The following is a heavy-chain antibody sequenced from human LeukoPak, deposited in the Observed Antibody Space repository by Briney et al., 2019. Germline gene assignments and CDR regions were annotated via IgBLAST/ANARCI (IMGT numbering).Heavy chain of an antibody. CDR3: ARLTAVNYYYGKDV. CDR1: GGSISSYY. Sequence: SETLSLTCTVSGGSISSYYWSWIRQPPGKGLEWIGYVYYSGSTSYNPSLKSRVTMSVDTSKNQFSLKVSSVTAADTAVYYCARLTAVNYYYGKDVWGQGTTVTVSS. CDR2: VYYSGST. D-gene: IGHD4-17*01. V-gene: IGHV4-59*01. J-gene: IGHJ6*02.